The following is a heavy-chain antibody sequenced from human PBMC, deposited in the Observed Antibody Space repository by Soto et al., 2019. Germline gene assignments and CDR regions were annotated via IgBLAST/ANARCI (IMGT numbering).Heavy chain of an antibody. V-gene: IGHV1-2*04. CDR2: INPNSGGT. J-gene: IGHJ6*02. CDR1: GYTFTGYY. CDR3: ARDDYGAGTGGMDV. D-gene: IGHD4-17*01. Sequence: ASVKVSCKASGYTFTGYYMHWVRQAPGQGLEWMGWINPNSGGTNYAQKFQGWVTMTRDTSISTAYMELSRLRSDDTAVYYCARDDYGAGTGGMDVWAKGPRSPSP.